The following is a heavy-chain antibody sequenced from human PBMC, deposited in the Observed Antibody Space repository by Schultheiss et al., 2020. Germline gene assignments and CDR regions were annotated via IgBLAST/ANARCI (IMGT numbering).Heavy chain of an antibody. V-gene: IGHV3-74*01. Sequence: GGSLRLSCAASGFTFSSYWMHWVRQAPGKGLVWVARINSDGVSTIYVDSVKGRFTISRDNAKHTLYLQMNSLRAEDTAVYYCARGGGSRRSYYYYGMDVWGQGTTVTVSS. D-gene: IGHD6-13*01. CDR3: ARGGGSRRSYYYYGMDV. CDR2: INSDGVST. J-gene: IGHJ6*02. CDR1: GFTFSSYW.